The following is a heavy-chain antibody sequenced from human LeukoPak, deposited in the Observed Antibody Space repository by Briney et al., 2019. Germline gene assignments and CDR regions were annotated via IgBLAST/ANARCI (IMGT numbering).Heavy chain of an antibody. Sequence: GGSLRLSCAASGFSVSRNYMTWVRQAPGEGLEWVSSISGSGVATYSADSVKGRFTISRDNSKNTLYLQMNSLRAEDTAVYYCAKDWGYSSSQGYYFDYWGQGTLVTVSS. J-gene: IGHJ4*02. CDR2: ISGSGVAT. CDR3: AKDWGYSSSQGYYFDY. CDR1: GFSVSRNY. V-gene: IGHV3-23*01. D-gene: IGHD6-13*01.